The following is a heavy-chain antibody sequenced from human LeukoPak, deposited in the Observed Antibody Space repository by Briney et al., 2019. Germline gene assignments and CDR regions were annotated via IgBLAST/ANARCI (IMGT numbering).Heavy chain of an antibody. Sequence: GGSLRLSGAASGFTVSSNYMSWVRQAPGKGLEYVSAISSDGGSTYYADSVKGRFTISRDNSKNTLYLQMSSLRTEDTAVYSCVRTFGYCSSTSCYVFDYWGQGTLVTVSS. CDR2: ISSDGGST. CDR1: GFTVSSNY. CDR3: VRTFGYCSSTSCYVFDY. J-gene: IGHJ4*02. D-gene: IGHD2-2*01. V-gene: IGHV3-64D*09.